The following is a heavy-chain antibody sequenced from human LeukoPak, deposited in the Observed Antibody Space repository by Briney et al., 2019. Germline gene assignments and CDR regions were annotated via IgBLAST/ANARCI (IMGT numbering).Heavy chain of an antibody. J-gene: IGHJ4*02. CDR3: ARVRYDYVWGSYRPAFDY. D-gene: IGHD3-16*02. CDR1: GSSISSYY. CDR2: IYYSGRT. V-gene: IGHV4-59*01. Sequence: PSETLSLTCTVSGSSISSYYWSWIRQPPGKGLEWFGYIYYSGRTTYTASLKNRATISLDTSKNQFSLKLSSVTAADTAVYYCARVRYDYVWGSYRPAFDYWGQGTLVTVSS.